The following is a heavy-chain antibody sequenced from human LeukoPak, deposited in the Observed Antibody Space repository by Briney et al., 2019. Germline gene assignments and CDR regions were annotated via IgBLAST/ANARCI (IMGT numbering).Heavy chain of an antibody. V-gene: IGHV4-34*01. D-gene: IGHD3-16*02. CDR2: INHSGST. CDR3: ARDLTPITFGGVIVDY. CDR1: GGSFSGYY. J-gene: IGHJ4*02. Sequence: PSETLSLTCAVYGGSFSGYYWSWIRQPPGKGLKWIGEINHSGSTNYNPSLKSRVTISVDTSKNQFSLKLSSVTAADTAVYYCARDLTPITFGGVIVDYWGQGTLVTVSS.